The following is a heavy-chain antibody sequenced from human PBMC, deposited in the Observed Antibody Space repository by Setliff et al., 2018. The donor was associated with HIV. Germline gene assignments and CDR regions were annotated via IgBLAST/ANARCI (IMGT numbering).Heavy chain of an antibody. J-gene: IGHJ6*03. CDR2: IWYDGSSK. CDR3: ARVVGVAPYYYMDV. Sequence: PLGGSLRLSCAASGFTFSSYGMHWVRQAPGKGLEWVAIIWYDGSSKSYADSVKGRLTISRDTSKDTLYLQMNSLRAEDTAVYYCARVVGVAPYYYMDVWGKGTTVTVSS. CDR1: GFTFSSYG. D-gene: IGHD2-15*01. V-gene: IGHV3-33*01.